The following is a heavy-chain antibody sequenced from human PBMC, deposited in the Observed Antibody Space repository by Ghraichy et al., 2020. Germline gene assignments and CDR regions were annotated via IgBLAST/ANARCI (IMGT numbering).Heavy chain of an antibody. V-gene: IGHV3-23*01. D-gene: IGHD5-24*01. CDR2: IGGSGGTT. CDR3: AKNGFSYYYYGMDD. J-gene: IGHJ6*02. CDR1: GFTFSSYV. Sequence: ETLSLTCAASGFTFSSYVMSWVRQAPGKGLEWVSGIGGSGGTTYYAESVKGRFTISRDNSKNTLYLQMNSLRAEDTAVYYCAKNGFSYYYYGMDDWGQGTTVTISS.